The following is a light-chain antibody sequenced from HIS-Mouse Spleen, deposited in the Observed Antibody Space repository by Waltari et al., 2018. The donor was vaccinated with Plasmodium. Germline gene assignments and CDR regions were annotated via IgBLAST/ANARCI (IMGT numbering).Light chain of an antibody. CDR1: ALPKKY. CDR2: EER. J-gene: IGLJ3*02. CDR3: YSTDSSGNHRV. V-gene: IGLV3-10*01. Sequence: SYELTQPPSVSVSPGQTARITCSGDALPKKYAYWYQQKSGQAPVLVIYEERKRPSGIRERFSGSSSGTMATLTISGAQVEDEADYYCYSTDSSGNHRVFGGGTKLTVL.